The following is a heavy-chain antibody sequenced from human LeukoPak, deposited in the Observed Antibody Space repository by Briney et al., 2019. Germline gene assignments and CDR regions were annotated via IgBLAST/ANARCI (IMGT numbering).Heavy chain of an antibody. V-gene: IGHV3-74*01. D-gene: IGHD1-1*01. CDR1: GFTFSSYW. Sequence: GGSLRLSCAASGFTFSSYWMHWVRQAPGKGLVWVSRINRDGSNTRYADSVKGRFTISRDNGKNTLDLQMNSLRAEDTAVYYCARDYWNGLDYWGQGTLVTVSS. J-gene: IGHJ4*02. CDR2: INRDGSNT. CDR3: ARDYWNGLDY.